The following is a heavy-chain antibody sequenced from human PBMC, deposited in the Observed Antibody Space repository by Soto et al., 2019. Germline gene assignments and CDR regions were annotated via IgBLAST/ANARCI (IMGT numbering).Heavy chain of an antibody. J-gene: IGHJ4*02. CDR1: GGSFSGYY. D-gene: IGHD5-18*01. CDR2: INHSGST. Sequence: SETLSLTCAVYGGSFSGYYWSWIRQPPGKGLEWIGEINHSGSTNYNPSLKSRVTISVDTSKNQFSLKLSSVTAADTAVYYCARAGGYSYDYWGQGTLVTVSS. V-gene: IGHV4-34*01. CDR3: ARAGGYSYDY.